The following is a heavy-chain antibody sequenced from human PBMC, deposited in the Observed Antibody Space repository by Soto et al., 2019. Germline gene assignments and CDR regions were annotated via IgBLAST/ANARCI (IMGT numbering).Heavy chain of an antibody. J-gene: IGHJ4*02. CDR3: ARVPTGKYGVWNY. CDR2: INAGGSIT. Sequence: EEQLVESGGGLVQPGGSLRLSCAASGFTFSSYWMQWVRQAPGKGLVWVSRINAGGSITAYADTVNGRFTISRDNAKNTLYLQMNSLRGDDTAVYYCARVPTGKYGVWNYWGQGTLVTVSS. CDR1: GFTFSSYW. D-gene: IGHD2-8*01. V-gene: IGHV3-74*01.